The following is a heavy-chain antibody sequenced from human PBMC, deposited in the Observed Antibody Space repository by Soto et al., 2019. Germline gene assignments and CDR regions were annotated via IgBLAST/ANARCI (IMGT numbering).Heavy chain of an antibody. CDR3: AKGTRWLQSTLRSYYGMDV. CDR2: IKSKTDGGTT. CDR1: GFTFSNAW. V-gene: IGHV3-15*07. D-gene: IGHD5-12*01. Sequence: PWGSLRLSCAASGFTFSNAWMNWVRQAPGKGLEWVGRIKSKTDGGTTDYAAPVKGRFTISRDDSKNTLYLQMNSLRAEDTAVYYCAKGTRWLQSTLRSYYGMDVWGQGTTVTVSS. J-gene: IGHJ6*02.